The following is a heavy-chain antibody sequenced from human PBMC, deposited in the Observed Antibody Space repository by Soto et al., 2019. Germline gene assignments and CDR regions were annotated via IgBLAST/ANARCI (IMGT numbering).Heavy chain of an antibody. V-gene: IGHV1-8*01. J-gene: IGHJ3*02. CDR1: GYTFTSYD. CDR3: ARYYDFWSGYDAFDI. D-gene: IGHD3-3*01. Sequence: ASVKVSCKASGYTFTSYDINWVRQATGQGLEWMGWMNPNSGNTGYAQKFQRRVTMTRNTSISTAYMELSSLRSEDTAVYYCARYYDFWSGYDAFDIWGQGTMVTVSS. CDR2: MNPNSGNT.